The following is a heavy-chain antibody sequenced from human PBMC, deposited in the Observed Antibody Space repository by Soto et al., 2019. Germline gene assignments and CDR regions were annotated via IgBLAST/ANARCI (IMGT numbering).Heavy chain of an antibody. Sequence: PAETLSLTCAVSGASVTSDDYYWSWIRQPPGKGLEWIGYIYHSGSTYYNPSLKSRVSISIDTSQNQFYLKLTSLTAADTAVYYCARDPIFYYASSGYGGSYFDYWGQGSRVTVSS. D-gene: IGHD3-22*01. CDR1: GASVTSDDYY. CDR3: ARDPIFYYASSGYGGSYFDY. J-gene: IGHJ4*02. CDR2: IYHSGST. V-gene: IGHV4-30-4*01.